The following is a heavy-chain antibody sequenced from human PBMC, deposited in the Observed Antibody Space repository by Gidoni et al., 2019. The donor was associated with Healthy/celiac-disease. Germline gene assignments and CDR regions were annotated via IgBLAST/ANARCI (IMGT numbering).Heavy chain of an antibody. CDR2: ISSNGGST. J-gene: IGHJ4*02. CDR1: GFTFSSYA. CDR3: VKAPRLAVVVTATQYYFDY. Sequence: EVQLVESGGGLVQPGGSLRLSCSASGFTFSSYAMPWVRQAPGKGLEYVSAISSNGGSTYYADSVKGRFTISRDNSKNTLYLQMSSLRAEDTAVYYCVKAPRLAVVVTATQYYFDYWGQGTLVTVSS. D-gene: IGHD2-21*02. V-gene: IGHV3-64D*08.